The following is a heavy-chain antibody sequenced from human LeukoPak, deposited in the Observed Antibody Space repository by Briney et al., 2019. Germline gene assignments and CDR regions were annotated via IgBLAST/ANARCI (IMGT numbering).Heavy chain of an antibody. CDR1: GGTFSSYA. Sequence: SVKVSCKASGGTFSSYAISWVRQAPGQGLEWMGGIIPIFGTANYAQKFQGRVTITADESTSTAYMELSRLRSEDTAVYYCASPDEYSSSWYDAFGIWGQGTMVTVSS. V-gene: IGHV1-69*13. D-gene: IGHD6-13*01. CDR3: ASPDEYSSSWYDAFGI. J-gene: IGHJ3*02. CDR2: IIPIFGTA.